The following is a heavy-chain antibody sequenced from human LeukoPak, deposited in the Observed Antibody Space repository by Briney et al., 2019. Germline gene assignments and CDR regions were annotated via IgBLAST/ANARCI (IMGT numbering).Heavy chain of an antibody. J-gene: IGHJ3*02. Sequence: SETLSLTCAVYGGSFSGHYWRWIRQPPGKGLEWIGEINHSGSTNYNPSLKSRVTISVDTSKNQFSLKLSSVTAADTAVYYCARVVVVPAARGRPDAFDIWGQGTMVTVSS. CDR3: ARVVVVPAARGRPDAFDI. CDR2: INHSGST. V-gene: IGHV4-34*01. D-gene: IGHD2-2*01. CDR1: GGSFSGHY.